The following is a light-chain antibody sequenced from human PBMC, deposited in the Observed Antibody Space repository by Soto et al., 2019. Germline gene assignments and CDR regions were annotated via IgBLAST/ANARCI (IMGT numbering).Light chain of an antibody. CDR1: SSDVGGYNY. J-gene: IGLJ1*01. V-gene: IGLV2-11*01. CDR2: DVS. CDR3: CSYAGSYTWV. Sequence: QSPLTQPRSVSGSPGQSVTISCTGTSSDVGGYNYVSWYQQHPGNAPKLMIYDVSKRPSGVPDHFSGSKSGNTASLTISGLQAEDEADYYCCSYAGSYTWVFGTGTKLTVL.